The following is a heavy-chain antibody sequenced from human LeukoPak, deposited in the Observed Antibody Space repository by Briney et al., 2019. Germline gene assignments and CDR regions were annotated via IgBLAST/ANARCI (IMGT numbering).Heavy chain of an antibody. J-gene: IGHJ4*02. D-gene: IGHD4-17*01. Sequence: GGSLRLSCTASGFTFKKYAMNWVRQVPGKGLEWVSGISGSGDSTYYADSVKGRFIISRDNSKNTLYLQMNSLRAEDTAIYYCAKVLVGDDYGDYVFDYWGQGTLVTVSS. CDR3: AKVLVGDDYGDYVFDY. V-gene: IGHV3-23*01. CDR2: ISGSGDST. CDR1: GFTFKKYA.